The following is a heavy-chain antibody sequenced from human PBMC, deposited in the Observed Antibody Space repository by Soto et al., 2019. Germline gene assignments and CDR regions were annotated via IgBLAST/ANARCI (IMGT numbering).Heavy chain of an antibody. V-gene: IGHV4-59*02. CDR2: MYFGGSF. CDR1: GASVSSGY. D-gene: IGHD1-26*01. Sequence: SETLSLTCTVSGASVSSGYWSLIRQSPGKGLEWIGFMYFGGSFNYNPSLTSRATISVDTSKNQFSLKLTSVTAADTAVYYCARSYYDSTGFAVDPWGKGTLVSVSS. J-gene: IGHJ5*02. CDR3: ARSYYDSTGFAVDP.